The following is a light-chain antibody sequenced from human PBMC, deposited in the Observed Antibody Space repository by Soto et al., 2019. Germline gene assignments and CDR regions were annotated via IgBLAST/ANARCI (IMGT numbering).Light chain of an antibody. CDR3: QQSYSTPRGLT. CDR2: AAS. CDR1: QSISRY. Sequence: DIQMTQSPSSLSASVGDGVAITCRASQSISRYLNWYQHKPGKAPNLLIYAASSLQSGVPSRFSGSGSGTDFTLTISSLQPEDFATYYCQQSYSTPRGLTFGGGTKVDI. J-gene: IGKJ4*01. V-gene: IGKV1-39*01.